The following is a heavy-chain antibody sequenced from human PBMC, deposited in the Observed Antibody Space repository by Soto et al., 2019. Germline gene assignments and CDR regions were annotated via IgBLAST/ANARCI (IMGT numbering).Heavy chain of an antibody. CDR2: IYRNDDK. J-gene: IGHJ5*02. D-gene: IGHD3-3*01. CDR1: GFSLSTSGVG. CDR3: AEWLYKENWFDP. Sequence: SGPTLVNPTQTLTLTCTFSGFSLSTSGVGVGWIRQPPGKALEWLALIYRNDDKRYSPSLKSRLTITKDTSKNQVVLTMTNMDPVDTATYYCAEWLYKENWFDPWGQGTLVTVSS. V-gene: IGHV2-5*01.